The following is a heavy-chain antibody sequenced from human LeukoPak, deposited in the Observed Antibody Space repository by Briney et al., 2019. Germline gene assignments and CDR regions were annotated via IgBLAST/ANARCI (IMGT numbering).Heavy chain of an antibody. J-gene: IGHJ5*02. CDR3: ARHLRGLDL. CDR2: IYAADSDT. Sequence: GESLKISCQGSGNSFNNYWISWVRQMPGKGLERMAIIYAADSDTRYSPSFQGQVTLSVDKSISTVYLQWSSLKASDTAVYYCARHLRGLDLWGQGTLVTVSS. V-gene: IGHV5-51*01. D-gene: IGHD3-10*01. CDR1: GNSFNNYW.